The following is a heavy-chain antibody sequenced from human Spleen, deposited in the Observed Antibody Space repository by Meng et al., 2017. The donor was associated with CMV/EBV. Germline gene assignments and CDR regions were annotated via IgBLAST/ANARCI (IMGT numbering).Heavy chain of an antibody. J-gene: IGHJ4*02. CDR2: MNPNSGNT. Sequence: ASVKVSCKASGYTFTSYDINWVRQATGQGLEWMGWMNPNSGNTGYAQKFQGRVTMTRHTSISTAYMELSTLTSEDTAVYYCARGGQQLVRRYFDYWGQGTLVTVSS. V-gene: IGHV1-8*01. CDR3: ARGGQQLVRRYFDY. D-gene: IGHD6-13*01. CDR1: GYTFTSYD.